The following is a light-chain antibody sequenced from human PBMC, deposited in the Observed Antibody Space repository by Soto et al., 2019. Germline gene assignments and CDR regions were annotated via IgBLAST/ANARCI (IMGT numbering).Light chain of an antibody. CDR2: GAS. J-gene: IGKJ4*01. CDR1: QGVSSSY. CDR3: QRDGSSPPFA. V-gene: IGKV3-20*01. Sequence: EMVLTQSPGTLSLSPGERAILSCRASQGVSSSYFAWYQQKPGQAHRLLIYGASSTATGIPDRFSGGASGTDFSLTISRLEPEDFAVYYCQRDGSSPPFAFGGGTRVESK.